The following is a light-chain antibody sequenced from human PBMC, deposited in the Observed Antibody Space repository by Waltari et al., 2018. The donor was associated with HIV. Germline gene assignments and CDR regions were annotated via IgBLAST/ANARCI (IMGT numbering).Light chain of an antibody. Sequence: QSALTQPASVSGSPGQSITISCTGTRSNVGSDDLVSWYQQHPGEAPKLSVDAVTKRPSGVSNRFSGSKSGNTASLTISGLQAEDEADYYCCSCPRSGIRYVFGTGTKVTVL. CDR3: CSCPRSGIRYV. CDR2: AVT. J-gene: IGLJ1*01. CDR1: RSNVGSDDL. V-gene: IGLV2-23*02.